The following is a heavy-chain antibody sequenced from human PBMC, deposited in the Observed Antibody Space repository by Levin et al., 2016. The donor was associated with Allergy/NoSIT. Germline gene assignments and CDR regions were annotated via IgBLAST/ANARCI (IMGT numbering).Heavy chain of an antibody. J-gene: IGHJ4*02. V-gene: IGHV4-4*07. CDR1: GGSISGYF. CDR3: ARDLGAIRSSRPD. CDR2: IHSSGTT. Sequence: GSLRLSCTVSGGSISGYFWTWIRQPAGKGLEWLGRIHSSGTTDYTSPPESRVTMSVDTSKNQFSLKLSSVTAADTAIYYCARDLGAIRSSRPDWGPGILVTVSS. D-gene: IGHD2-15*01.